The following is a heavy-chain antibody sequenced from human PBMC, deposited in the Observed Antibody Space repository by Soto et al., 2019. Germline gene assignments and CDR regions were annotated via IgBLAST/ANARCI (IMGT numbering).Heavy chain of an antibody. J-gene: IGHJ6*02. CDR2: INHSGST. Sequence: SETLSLTCAVYGGSFSGYYWSWIRQPPGKGLEWIGEINHSGSTNYNPSLKSRVTISVDTSKNQFSLKLSSVTAADTAVYYCARVYSSGWYYYYYYGMDVWGQGITVTVSS. D-gene: IGHD6-19*01. CDR3: ARVYSSGWYYYYYYGMDV. V-gene: IGHV4-34*01. CDR1: GGSFSGYY.